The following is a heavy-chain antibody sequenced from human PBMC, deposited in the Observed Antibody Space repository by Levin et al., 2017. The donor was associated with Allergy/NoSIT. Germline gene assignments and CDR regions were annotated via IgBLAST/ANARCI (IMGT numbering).Heavy chain of an antibody. Sequence: SETLSLTCAVYGGSFSGYYWSWIRQPPGKGLEWIGEINHSGSTNYNPSLKSRVTISVDTSKNQFSLKLSSVTAADTAVYYCARGRAGITIFGVAVKAPRGLFDYWGQGTLVTVSS. D-gene: IGHD3-3*01. V-gene: IGHV4-34*01. CDR2: INHSGST. J-gene: IGHJ4*02. CDR1: GGSFSGYY. CDR3: ARGRAGITIFGVAVKAPRGLFDY.